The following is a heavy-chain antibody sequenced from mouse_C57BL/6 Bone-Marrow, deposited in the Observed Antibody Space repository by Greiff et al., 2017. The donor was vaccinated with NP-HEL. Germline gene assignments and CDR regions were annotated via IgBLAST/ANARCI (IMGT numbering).Heavy chain of an antibody. CDR1: GYTFTSYW. J-gene: IGHJ2*01. CDR2: IDPSDSYT. Sequence: QVQLQQPGAELVKPGASVKLSCKASGYTFTSYWMQWVKQRPGQGLEWIGEIDPSDSYTNYNQKFKGKATLTVDTSSSTAYMQLISLTSADSAVYYCARFYDGYYYWGQGTTLTVSS. CDR3: ARFYDGYYY. D-gene: IGHD2-3*01. V-gene: IGHV1-50*01.